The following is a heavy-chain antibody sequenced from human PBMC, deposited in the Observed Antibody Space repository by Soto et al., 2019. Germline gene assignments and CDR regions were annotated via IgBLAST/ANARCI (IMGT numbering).Heavy chain of an antibody. Sequence: EVQVVQSGAEVKKPGESLRISCKISGYDFPSYWITWVRQRPGKGLEWMGRIDPVDSYTTYSPSLQGHVTMSADKSITTAYLQWTSLKASDTAIYYCARHGATGWYWDYWGQGTLVTVSS. D-gene: IGHD6-19*01. J-gene: IGHJ4*02. CDR1: GYDFPSYW. CDR2: IDPVDSYT. CDR3: ARHGATGWYWDY. V-gene: IGHV5-10-1*03.